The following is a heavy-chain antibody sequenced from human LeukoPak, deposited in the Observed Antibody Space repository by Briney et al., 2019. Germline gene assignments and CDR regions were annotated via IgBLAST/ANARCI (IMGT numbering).Heavy chain of an antibody. CDR2: ISGSGGST. Sequence: PGGSLRLSCAASGFTFSSYAMSWVRQAPGKGLEWVSAISGSGGSTYYADSVKGRFTISRDNSKNTLYLQMNSLRAEDTAVYYCASQLRYSYGYDYWGQGTLVTVSS. V-gene: IGHV3-23*01. CDR1: GFTFSSYA. CDR3: ASQLRYSYGYDY. D-gene: IGHD5-18*01. J-gene: IGHJ4*02.